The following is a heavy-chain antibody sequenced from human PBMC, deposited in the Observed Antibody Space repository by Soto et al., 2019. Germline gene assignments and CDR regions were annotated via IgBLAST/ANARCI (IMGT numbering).Heavy chain of an antibody. J-gene: IGHJ6*02. CDR1: GYTFTGYY. CDR3: SREYGFCSGGSCRVSSRGMDV. Sequence: ASVKVSCKASGYTFTGYYMHWVRQAPGQGLEWIGWINPNSGGTNYAQKFQGWVTMTRDTSISTAYMELSRLRSDDTAVYYCSREYGFCSGGSCRVSSRGMDVWGQGTTVTVSS. V-gene: IGHV1-2*04. CDR2: INPNSGGT. D-gene: IGHD2-15*01.